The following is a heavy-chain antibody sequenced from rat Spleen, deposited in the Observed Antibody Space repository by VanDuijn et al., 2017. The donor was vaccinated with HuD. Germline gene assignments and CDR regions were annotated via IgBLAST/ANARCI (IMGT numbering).Heavy chain of an antibody. J-gene: IGHJ2*01. CDR1: GSTFSNYY. Sequence: EVQLVESGGGLVQPGRSLKLSCTASGSTFSNYYMAWVRQAPTKGLEWVAYINTGGITTYYRDSVKGRFTISRDNAKSTLYLQMDSLRSEDTATYYCTRDRILRSTGFDYWGQGVMVTVSS. CDR3: TRDRILRSTGFDY. CDR2: INTGGITT. V-gene: IGHV5-27*01. D-gene: IGHD1-6*01.